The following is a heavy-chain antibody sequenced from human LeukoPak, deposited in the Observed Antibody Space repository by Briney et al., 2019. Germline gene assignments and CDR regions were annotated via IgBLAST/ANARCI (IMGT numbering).Heavy chain of an antibody. CDR2: INHSGST. D-gene: IGHD1-7*01. CDR3: ARGGRITGTTRYYYYGMDV. J-gene: IGHJ6*02. CDR1: GGSISSSNW. Sequence: KPSGTLSLTCAVSGGSISSSNWWNWVRQPPGKGLEWIGEINHSGSTNYNPSLKSRVTISVDTSKNQFSLKLSSVTAADTAVYYCARGGRITGTTRYYYYGMDVWGQGTTVTVSS. V-gene: IGHV4-4*02.